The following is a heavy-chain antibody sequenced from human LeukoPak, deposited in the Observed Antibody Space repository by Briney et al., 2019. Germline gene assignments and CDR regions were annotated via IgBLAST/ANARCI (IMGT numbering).Heavy chain of an antibody. D-gene: IGHD1-26*01. V-gene: IGHV1-46*01. J-gene: IGHJ5*02. CDR3: ARGGIVGATYSWFDP. CDR2: INPSGGST. Sequence: ASVKVSCKAPGYTFTSYYMHWVRQAPGQGLEWMGIINPSGGSTSYAQKFQGRVTMTRDTSTSTVYMELSSLRSEDTAVYYCARGGIVGATYSWFDPWGQGTLVTVSS. CDR1: GYTFTSYY.